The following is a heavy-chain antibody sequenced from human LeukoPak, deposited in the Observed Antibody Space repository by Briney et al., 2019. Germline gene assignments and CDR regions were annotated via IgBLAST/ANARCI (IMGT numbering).Heavy chain of an antibody. D-gene: IGHD4-11*01. V-gene: IGHV4-34*01. CDR2: INHSGST. CDR1: GGSFSGYY. CDR3: ARGYDYSNYVLDY. J-gene: IGHJ4*02. Sequence: PSETLSLTCADYGGSFSGYYWSWIRQPPGKGLEWIGEINHSGSTNYNPSLKSRVTISINTSKNQFSLKLSSVTAADTAVYYCARGYDYSNYVLDYWGQGTLVTVSS.